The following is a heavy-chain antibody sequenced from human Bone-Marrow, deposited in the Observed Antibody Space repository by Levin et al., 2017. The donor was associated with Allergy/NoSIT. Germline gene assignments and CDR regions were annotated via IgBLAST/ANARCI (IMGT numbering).Heavy chain of an antibody. Sequence: GSLRLSCAVSGDSIDNGNWWSWVRQPPGEGLEWIGEIYHSGNANYNPSLKSRLTISVDKSKDQFSLKLSSVTAADTAVYFCARLPNFSYYMDVWGKGTTVIVSS. V-gene: IGHV4-4*01. J-gene: IGHJ6*03. CDR3: ARLPNFSYYMDV. CDR2: IYHSGNA. CDR1: GDSIDNGNW.